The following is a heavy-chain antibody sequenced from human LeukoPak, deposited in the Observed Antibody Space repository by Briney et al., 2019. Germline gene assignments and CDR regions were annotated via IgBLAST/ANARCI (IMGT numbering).Heavy chain of an antibody. V-gene: IGHV4-59*12. CDR1: GGSIISNY. CDR3: ARDLYGDYKYEGNWFDP. D-gene: IGHD4-17*01. CDR2: IYYSGTT. J-gene: IGHJ5*02. Sequence: SETLSLTCSVSGGSIISNYWSWVRQPPGKGLEWIGYIYYSGTTYYNPSLKSRVIISVDTSKNQFSLKLSSVTAADTAVYYCARDLYGDYKYEGNWFDPWGQGTLVTVSS.